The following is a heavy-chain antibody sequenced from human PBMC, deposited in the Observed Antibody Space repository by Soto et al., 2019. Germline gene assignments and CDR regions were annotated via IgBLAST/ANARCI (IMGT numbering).Heavy chain of an antibody. V-gene: IGHV3-23*01. Sequence: GGSLRRSCSSSGFMFSDYAMTWARQAPGKELEWVSGLLRPGRSTYYADSVKGRFTISGDTSANTVYLQMDSLRAEDTAVYYCAKDAIANDGIWLMDSWGQGTVVTVSS. J-gene: IGHJ5*02. D-gene: IGHD3-16*01. CDR1: GFMFSDYA. CDR3: AKDAIANDGIWLMDS. CDR2: LLRPGRST.